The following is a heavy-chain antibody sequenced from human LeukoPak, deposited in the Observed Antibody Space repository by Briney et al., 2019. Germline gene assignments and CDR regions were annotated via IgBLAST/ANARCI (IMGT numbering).Heavy chain of an antibody. CDR2: TYYKSEWYT. J-gene: IGHJ4*02. D-gene: IGHD2-15*01. CDR3: ARDRYCNGGDCFTHFDS. CDR1: RDSVSSISSA. Sequence: SQTLSLTCVISRDSVSSISSAWNWIRKSPSRGLEWLGRTYYKSEWYTDYALSLKSRIIINPDTSKNQFSLHLNSVTPEDTAIYYCARDRYCNGGDCFTHFDSWGQGTLVIVSS. V-gene: IGHV6-1*01.